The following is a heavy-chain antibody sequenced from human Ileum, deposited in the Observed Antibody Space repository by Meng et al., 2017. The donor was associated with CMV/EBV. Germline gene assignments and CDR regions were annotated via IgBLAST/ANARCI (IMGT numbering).Heavy chain of an antibody. J-gene: IGHJ4*02. Sequence: EVQLVESGGGLVKPGGSLTLSCAASGFTFNTYSMNWVRQVPGKGLEWVASISASTTYIYYADSVKGRFTVSRDNAKNSLYLQMNSLRAEDTAKYYCARHESGRVSPHPLDFWGQGTLVTVSS. CDR3: ARHESGRVSPHPLDF. CDR2: ISASTTYI. V-gene: IGHV3-21*04. D-gene: IGHD1-14*01. CDR1: GFTFNTYS.